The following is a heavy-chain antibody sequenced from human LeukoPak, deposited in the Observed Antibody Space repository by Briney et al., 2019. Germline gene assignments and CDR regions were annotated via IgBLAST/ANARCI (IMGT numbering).Heavy chain of an antibody. CDR1: GFTFSSCS. D-gene: IGHD5-24*01. V-gene: IGHV3-21*01. J-gene: IGHJ4*02. CDR2: ISSSSSYI. Sequence: GGSLRLSCAASGFTFSSCSMNWVRQAPGKGLEWVSSISSSSSYIYYADSVKGRFTISRDNAKNSLYLQMNSLRAEDTAVYYCARGGQLQHDYWGQGTLVTVSS. CDR3: ARGGQLQHDY.